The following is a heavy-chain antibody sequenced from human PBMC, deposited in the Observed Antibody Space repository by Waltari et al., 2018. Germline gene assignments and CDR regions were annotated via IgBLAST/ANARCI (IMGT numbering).Heavy chain of an antibody. CDR2: IYQSGSS. V-gene: IGHV4-38-2*01. CDR1: GYSLRSGYY. J-gene: IGHJ3*02. Sequence: QVPLPESGPGLAKSSATLSLTCDVFGYSLRSGYYWGWIRQAARKGLEWIASIYQSGSSYYNPSLRSRVTISVDTSRNQFSLEMTSVTATDTATYYCVAAKEYYYDGSGDDAFETWGQGTLVTVSS. CDR3: VAAKEYYYDGSGDDAFET. D-gene: IGHD3-22*01.